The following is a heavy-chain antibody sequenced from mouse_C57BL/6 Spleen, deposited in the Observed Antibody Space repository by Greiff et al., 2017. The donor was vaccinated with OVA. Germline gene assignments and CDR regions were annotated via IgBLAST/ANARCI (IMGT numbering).Heavy chain of an antibody. D-gene: IGHD2-3*01. CDR3: ARIYDGYYVDAMDY. CDR1: GYAFTNYL. V-gene: IGHV1-54*01. Sequence: VQLQQSGAELVRPGTSVKVSCKASGYAFTNYLIEWVKQRPGQDLEWIGVINPGSGGTNYNEKFKGKATLTADKSSSTAYMQLSSLTSEDSAVYFCARIYDGYYVDAMDYWGQGTSVTVSS. CDR2: INPGSGGT. J-gene: IGHJ4*01.